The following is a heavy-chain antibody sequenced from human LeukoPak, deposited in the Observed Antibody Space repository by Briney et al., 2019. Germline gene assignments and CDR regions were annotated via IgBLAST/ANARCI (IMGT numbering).Heavy chain of an antibody. Sequence: PGGSLRLSCAASGFTFNSYAMNWVRQAPGKGLEWVSTISGSGGTTYYADSVKGRFTISRDNSKSTLYLQMNSLRAEDTAVYYCAKVGSGSYYKPHLDCWGQGTLVTVSS. D-gene: IGHD3-10*01. CDR1: GFTFNSYA. V-gene: IGHV3-23*01. CDR3: AKVGSGSYYKPHLDC. CDR2: ISGSGGTT. J-gene: IGHJ4*02.